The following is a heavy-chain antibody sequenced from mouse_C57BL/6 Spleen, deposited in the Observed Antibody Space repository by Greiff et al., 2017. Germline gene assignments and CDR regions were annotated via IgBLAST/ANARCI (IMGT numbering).Heavy chain of an antibody. D-gene: IGHD1-3*01. CDR2: IDPTDSYT. CDR1: GYTFTSYW. J-gene: IGHJ1*03. CDR3: ARQENYIRYFDV. Sequence: QVQLKQPGAELVMPGASVKLSCKASGYTFTSYWMHWVKQRPGQGLEWIGAIDPTDSYTNYNQKFKGKSTLTVDKSSSTAYMQLSSLTSEDSAVYYCARQENYIRYFDVWGTGTTVTVSS. V-gene: IGHV1-69*01.